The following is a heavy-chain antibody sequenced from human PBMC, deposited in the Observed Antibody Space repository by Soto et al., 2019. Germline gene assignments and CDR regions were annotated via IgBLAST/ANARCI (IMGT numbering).Heavy chain of an antibody. Sequence: SETLSLTFTVSGGSISNSNFSWGWIRQPPGKGLEWIGSVYSSGRTYYNPSLKSRVTISVDTPKNHFSLNLRSVTATDTAVYYCTRLSFDNSGYNYGSQGTLVTVSS. CDR3: TRLSFDNSGYNY. J-gene: IGHJ4*02. CDR1: GGSISNSNFS. D-gene: IGHD3-22*01. CDR2: VYSSGRT. V-gene: IGHV4-39*02.